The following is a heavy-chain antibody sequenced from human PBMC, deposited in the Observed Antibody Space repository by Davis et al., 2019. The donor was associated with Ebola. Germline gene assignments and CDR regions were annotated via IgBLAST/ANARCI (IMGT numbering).Heavy chain of an antibody. V-gene: IGHV4-34*01. Sequence: MPSETLSLTCAVYGGSFSGYYWSWIRQPPGKGLEWIGEINHSGSINYNPSLKSRVTISVDTSKNQFSLKLSSVTAADTAVYYCARVGSSGWIYWFFDLWGRGTLVTVSS. D-gene: IGHD3-22*01. CDR2: INHSGSI. J-gene: IGHJ2*01. CDR3: ARVGSSGWIYWFFDL. CDR1: GGSFSGYY.